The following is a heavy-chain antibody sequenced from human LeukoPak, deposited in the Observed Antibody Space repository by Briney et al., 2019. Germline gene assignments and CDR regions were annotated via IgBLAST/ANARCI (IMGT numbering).Heavy chain of an antibody. J-gene: IGHJ4*02. V-gene: IGHV3-30-3*01. CDR2: ISYDGSNK. D-gene: IGHD1-26*01. Sequence: PGRSLRLSCAASGFTFSSYAMHWVRQAPGKGLEWVAVISYDGSNKYYADSVKGRFTISRDNSKNTLYLQMNSLRAEDTAVYYCARGPWGELYFDYWGQGTLVTVSS. CDR1: GFTFSSYA. CDR3: ARGPWGELYFDY.